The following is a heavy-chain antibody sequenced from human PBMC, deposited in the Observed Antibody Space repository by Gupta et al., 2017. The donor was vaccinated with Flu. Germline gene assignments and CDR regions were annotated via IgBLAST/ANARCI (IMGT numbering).Heavy chain of an antibody. J-gene: IGHJ4*02. D-gene: IGHD2-15*01. Sequence: RQAPGQGLEWMGGIIPVFGPTNYAQKFQGRVTITADESTSTAYMEISSLRSEDTAVYYCARKGGGHCSGGSCYSLDFWGQGTLVTVSS. V-gene: IGHV1-69*01. CDR3: ARKGGGHCSGGSCYSLDF. CDR2: IIPVFGPT.